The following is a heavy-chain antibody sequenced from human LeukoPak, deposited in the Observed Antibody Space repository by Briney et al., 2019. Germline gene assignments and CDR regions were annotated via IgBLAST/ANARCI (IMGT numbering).Heavy chain of an antibody. CDR2: TYYRSKWYN. CDR3: ARGRDYDSSGYYYVAFDY. D-gene: IGHD3-22*01. V-gene: IGHV6-1*01. CDR1: GDSVSSNSAA. J-gene: IGHJ4*02. Sequence: SQTLSLTCAISGDSVSSNSAAWNWIRQSPSRGLEWLGRTYYRSKWYNDYAVSVKSRITINPDTSKNQFSLQLNSVTPEDTAVYYCARGRDYDSSGYYYVAFDYWGQGTLVTVSS.